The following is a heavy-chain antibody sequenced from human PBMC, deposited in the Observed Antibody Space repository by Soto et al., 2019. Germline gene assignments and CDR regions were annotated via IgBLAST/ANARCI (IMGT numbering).Heavy chain of an antibody. Sequence: EVQLLDSGGGLVQPGGSLRLSCAASGFTFSSSAMSWVRQAPGKGLEWVSAVSGSGRTTYYADSVRGRFTTSRDNSKNTLYLQMNSLRAEDTAIYFCARCTVDTIVTSGWCHYLDPWGQGTLVTVSS. D-gene: IGHD6-19*01. CDR1: GFTFSSSA. J-gene: IGHJ5*02. V-gene: IGHV3-23*01. CDR2: VSGSGRTT. CDR3: ARCTVDTIVTSGWCHYLDP.